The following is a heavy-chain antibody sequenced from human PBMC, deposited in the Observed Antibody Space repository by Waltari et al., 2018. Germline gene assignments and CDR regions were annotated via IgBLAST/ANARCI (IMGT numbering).Heavy chain of an antibody. J-gene: IGHJ4*02. Sequence: EVQLVESGGGLVQPGGSLKISCAASGFTFSACTIYWVRQASGKGLEWVGRIRSKANSYATAYAASVKGRFTISRDDSKNTAYLQMNSLKTEDTAVYYCTSTPLAGYWGQGSLVTVSS. CDR1: GFTFSACT. CDR3: TSTPLAGY. V-gene: IGHV3-73*01. D-gene: IGHD3-16*01. CDR2: IRSKANSYAT.